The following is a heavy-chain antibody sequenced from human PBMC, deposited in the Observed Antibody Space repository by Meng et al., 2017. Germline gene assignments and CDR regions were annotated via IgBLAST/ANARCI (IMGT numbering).Heavy chain of an antibody. CDR1: GLTFSSHW. Sequence: GGSLRLSCAASGLTFSSHWMSWVRQAPGKGLEWVANIKQDGTEKDYVDSVKGRFTISRDNAKNSLYLQMNSLRVEDTAVYYCATRPPDSAWYGVFDYWGQGTLVTVSS. CDR2: IKQDGTEK. D-gene: IGHD6-19*01. J-gene: IGHJ4*02. CDR3: ATRPPDSAWYGVFDY. V-gene: IGHV3-7*01.